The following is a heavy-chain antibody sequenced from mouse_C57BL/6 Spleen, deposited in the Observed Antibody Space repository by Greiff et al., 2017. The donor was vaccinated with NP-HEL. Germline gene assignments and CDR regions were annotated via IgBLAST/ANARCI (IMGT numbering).Heavy chain of an antibody. J-gene: IGHJ3*01. CDR3: AMGDYDGFAY. D-gene: IGHD2-4*01. Sequence: EVKLQESGAELVKPGASVKLSCTASGFNIKDYYMHWVKQRTEQGLEWIGRIDPEDGETKYAPEFQGKATITADTSSNTAYLQLSSLTSEDTAVYYCAMGDYDGFAYWGQGTLVTVSA. CDR2: IDPEDGET. V-gene: IGHV14-2*01. CDR1: GFNIKDYY.